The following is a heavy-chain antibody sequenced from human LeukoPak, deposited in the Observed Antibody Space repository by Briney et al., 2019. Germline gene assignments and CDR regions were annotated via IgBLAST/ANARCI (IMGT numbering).Heavy chain of an antibody. Sequence: SETLSLTCAVYGGSFSGHYRSWIRQPPGKGLEWIGEINHSGSTNYNPSLKSRVTISVDTSKNQFSLKLSSVTAADTAVYYCARMYYYDSSGPYYYYYGMDVWGQGTTVTVSS. D-gene: IGHD3-22*01. CDR1: GGSFSGHY. V-gene: IGHV4-34*01. CDR3: ARMYYYDSSGPYYYYYGMDV. J-gene: IGHJ6*02. CDR2: INHSGST.